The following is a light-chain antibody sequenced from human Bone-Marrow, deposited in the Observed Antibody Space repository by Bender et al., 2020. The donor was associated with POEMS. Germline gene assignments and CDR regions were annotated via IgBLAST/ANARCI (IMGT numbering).Light chain of an antibody. Sequence: SYVLTQPPSVSVAPGQTASLTCGGDNIGRKSVNWYQQKPGQAPAVVIHADNERPSGIPDRFSGSNSGNTATLTISGVEAGDEADYYCHVWDRSSDVVFGGGTKLTVL. V-gene: IGLV3-21*02. CDR3: HVWDRSSDVV. CDR2: ADN. J-gene: IGLJ2*01. CDR1: NIGRKS.